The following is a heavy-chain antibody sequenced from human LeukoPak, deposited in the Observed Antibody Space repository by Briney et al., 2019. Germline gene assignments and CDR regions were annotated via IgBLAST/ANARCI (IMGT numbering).Heavy chain of an antibody. J-gene: IGHJ4*02. D-gene: IGHD2-15*01. CDR3: AKSRRAYCSGGSCFGLWDY. CDR2: XXSDESST. CDR1: GFTFSTYW. V-gene: IGHV3-74*01. Sequence: LSCAASGFTFSTYWMHWVRQAPGKGXVWVSRXXSDESSTTYADSVKGRFTISRDNAKNTLYLQMNSLRAEDTAVYYCAKSRRAYCSGGSCFGLWDYWGQGTLVTVSS.